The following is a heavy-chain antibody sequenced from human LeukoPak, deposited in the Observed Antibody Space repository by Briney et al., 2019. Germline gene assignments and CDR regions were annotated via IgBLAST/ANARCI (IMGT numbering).Heavy chain of an antibody. CDR1: GFTVSSNY. CDR3: ARVERRATVVGYYYYYMDV. J-gene: IGHJ6*03. CDR2: IYSGGST. Sequence: PGGSLRLSCAATGFTVSSNYMSWVRQAPGKGLEWVSVIYSGGSTYYADSVKGRFTISRDNSKNTLYLQMNSLRAEDTAVYYCARVERRATVVGYYYYYMDVWGKGTTVTISS. V-gene: IGHV3-53*01. D-gene: IGHD4-23*01.